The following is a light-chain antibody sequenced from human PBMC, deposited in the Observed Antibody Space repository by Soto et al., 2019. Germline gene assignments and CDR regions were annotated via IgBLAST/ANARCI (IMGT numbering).Light chain of an antibody. CDR2: GAS. V-gene: IGKV3-20*01. J-gene: IGKJ5*01. CDR3: QQYGSSPPIT. Sequence: EIVMTQSPGTLSLSPGETVTLSCRASQSIDSNYLSWYQQKAGQAPRLLIYGASSRATGIPDRFSGSGSGTDFTLTISRLEPEDFAVYYCQQYGSSPPITFGQGTRLEI. CDR1: QSIDSNY.